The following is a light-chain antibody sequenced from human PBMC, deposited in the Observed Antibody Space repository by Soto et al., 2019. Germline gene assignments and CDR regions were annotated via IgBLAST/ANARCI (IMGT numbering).Light chain of an antibody. Sequence: DIQMTQSPSSLSASVGDRFTITCRASENIRTYLNWYQQKPGKAPKLLIYAASTLQSGIPSRFSGSGSGTDFIFTISSLQPEDFAAYFCQQSYNSPPTFGQGTKVEI. CDR2: AAS. CDR1: ENIRTY. CDR3: QQSYNSPPT. V-gene: IGKV1-39*01. J-gene: IGKJ1*01.